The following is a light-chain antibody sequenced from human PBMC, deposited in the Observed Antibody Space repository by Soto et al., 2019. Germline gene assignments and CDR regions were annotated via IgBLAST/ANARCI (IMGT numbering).Light chain of an antibody. V-gene: IGLV2-11*01. CDR2: DVS. CDR3: CSYAGSYTFV. J-gene: IGLJ1*01. CDR1: SSDVGVYNY. Sequence: SAVTQPRSVSGSPGQSVTISCTGTSSDVGVYNYVSWYQQYPGKAPKIMIYDVSKRPSGVPDRFSGSKSDNTASLTISGLQAEDEADYYCCSYAGSYTFVFGIGTKVTVL.